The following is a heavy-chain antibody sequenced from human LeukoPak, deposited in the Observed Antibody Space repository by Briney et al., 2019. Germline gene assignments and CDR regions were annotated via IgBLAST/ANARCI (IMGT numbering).Heavy chain of an antibody. CDR2: IRYDGSNK. V-gene: IGHV3-30*02. Sequence: GGSLRLSCAASGFTFSSYGMHWVRQAPGKGLEWVAFIRYDGSNKYYADSVKGRFTISRDNSKNTLYLQMNSLRAEDTAVYYCAKGASWYSYGHFVYWGQGTLVTVSS. J-gene: IGHJ4*02. CDR1: GFTFSSYG. D-gene: IGHD5-18*01. CDR3: AKGASWYSYGHFVY.